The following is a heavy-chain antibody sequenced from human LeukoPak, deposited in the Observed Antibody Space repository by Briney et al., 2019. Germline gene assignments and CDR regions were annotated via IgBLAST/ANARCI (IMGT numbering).Heavy chain of an antibody. D-gene: IGHD6-19*01. Sequence: PSQTLSLTCAISGDSVSRTDAGWNWIRQSPSRGLEWLGRIYYRSHWYGDDVLSMKSRITINPDTSKNQFSLQLNSVTPEDTAVYYCARTVGYSSGWYPMWYFDYWGQGTLVTVSS. V-gene: IGHV6-1*01. CDR2: IYYRSHWYG. CDR1: GDSVSRTDAG. CDR3: ARTVGYSSGWYPMWYFDY. J-gene: IGHJ4*02.